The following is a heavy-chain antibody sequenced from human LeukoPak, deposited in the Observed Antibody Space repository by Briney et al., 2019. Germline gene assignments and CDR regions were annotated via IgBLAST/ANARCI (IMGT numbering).Heavy chain of an antibody. CDR3: ARNGEWPRYYFDY. CDR2: ISYDGSNK. D-gene: IGHD3-10*01. V-gene: IGHV3-30*04. J-gene: IGHJ4*02. CDR1: VFTFSSFV. Sequence: GGSLRLSCAPSVFTFSSFVMHWVREAPGKGREWVAVISYDGSNKYYADSVKGRFTISRDNSKNTLYLQMNSLRAEDTAVYYCARNGEWPRYYFDYWGQGTLVTVSS.